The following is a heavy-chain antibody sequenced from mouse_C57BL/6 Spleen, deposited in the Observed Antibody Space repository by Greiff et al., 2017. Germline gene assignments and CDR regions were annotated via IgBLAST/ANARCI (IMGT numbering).Heavy chain of an antibody. J-gene: IGHJ1*03. CDR2: IRSKSNNYAT. V-gene: IGHV10-1*01. D-gene: IGHD4-1*01. Sequence: EVQRVESGGGLVQPKGSLKLSCAASGFSFNTYAMNWVRQAPGKGLEWVARIRSKSNNYATYYADSVKDRFTISRDDSESMLYLQMNNLKTEDTAMYYCVRQLGQGYFDVWGTGTTVTVSS. CDR3: VRQLGQGYFDV. CDR1: GFSFNTYA.